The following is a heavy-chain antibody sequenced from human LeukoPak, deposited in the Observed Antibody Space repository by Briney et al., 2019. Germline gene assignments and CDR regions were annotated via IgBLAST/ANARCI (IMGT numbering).Heavy chain of an antibody. Sequence: ASVKVSCKASGGTFSSYAISWVRQAPGQGLEWMGGIIPIFGTANYAQKFQGRVTITADESTSTAYMELSSLRSEDTAVYYCVKAATIESVLSDWGQGTLVTVSS. J-gene: IGHJ4*02. CDR3: VKAATIESVLSD. V-gene: IGHV1-69*13. D-gene: IGHD5-24*01. CDR2: IIPIFGTA. CDR1: GGTFSSYA.